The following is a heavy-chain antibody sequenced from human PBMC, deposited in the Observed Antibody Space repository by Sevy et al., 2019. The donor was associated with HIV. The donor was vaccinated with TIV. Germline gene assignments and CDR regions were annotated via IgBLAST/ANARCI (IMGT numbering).Heavy chain of an antibody. V-gene: IGHV3-48*03. CDR3: AREVVLMVYTYGMDV. J-gene: IGHJ6*02. CDR2: ISSSGSTI. Sequence: GGSLRLSCAASGFTFSSYEMNWVRQAPGKGLEWVSYISSSGSTIYYADSVKGRFTISRDNAKNSLYLQMNSLRAEDTAVYYCAREVVLMVYTYGMDVWGQRTTVTVSS. CDR1: GFTFSSYE. D-gene: IGHD2-8*01.